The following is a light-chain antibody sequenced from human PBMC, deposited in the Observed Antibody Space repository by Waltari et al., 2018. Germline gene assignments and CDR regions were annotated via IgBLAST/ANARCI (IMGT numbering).Light chain of an antibody. CDR3: CSYAGSAISV. CDR2: DVN. CDR1: SSDVGTYNL. Sequence: QSALTQTATVSGSPGQSITISCTGTSSDVGTYNLVSWYQQHPGKAPPLIIDDVNKRPSGVSNSFSGSKSINTASLTISGLQAVDGADYYCCSYAGSAISVFGGGTKLTVL. J-gene: IGLJ2*01. V-gene: IGLV2-23*02.